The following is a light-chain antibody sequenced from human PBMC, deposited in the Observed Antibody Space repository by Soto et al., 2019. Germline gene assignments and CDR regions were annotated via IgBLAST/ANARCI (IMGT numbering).Light chain of an antibody. CDR2: DAS. Sequence: EIVLTQSPATLSLSPGERATLSCRASQSVNRYLAWYQQKPGQAPRHLIYDASNRATGIPARFSGSGSGTDFTLTISSLEPEDFAVYYCQQRSNWPLTFGGGTKVEIK. J-gene: IGKJ4*01. V-gene: IGKV3-11*01. CDR1: QSVNRY. CDR3: QQRSNWPLT.